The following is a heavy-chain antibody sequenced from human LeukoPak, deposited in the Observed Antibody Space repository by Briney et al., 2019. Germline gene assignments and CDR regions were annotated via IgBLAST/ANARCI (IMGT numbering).Heavy chain of an antibody. Sequence: ASVKVSCEASGYTFTSYNMHWVRQAPGQGLEWMGKINPSGGSTTYAQKFQGRVTMTRDTSTSTVYTELSSLRSEDTAVYYCARQDYYDSSHYWGQGTLVTVSS. CDR2: INPSGGST. J-gene: IGHJ4*02. D-gene: IGHD3-22*01. CDR1: GYTFTSYN. V-gene: IGHV1-46*03. CDR3: ARQDYYDSSHY.